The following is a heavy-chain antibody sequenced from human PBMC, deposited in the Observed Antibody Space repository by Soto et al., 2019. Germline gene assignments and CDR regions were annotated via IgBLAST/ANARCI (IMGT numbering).Heavy chain of an antibody. V-gene: IGHV1-18*01. J-gene: IGHJ4*02. CDR3: ARDSPSSGLLGGNY. CDR1: GYSFQRYG. Sequence: QVQLVQSGAEVKRPGASVKVSCKASGYSFQRYGISWVRQAPGQGLEWVGWISAFNGDTKYAQRLQDRVSMTTDTSTDTAHMELRSLRSDDTAIYYCARDSPSSGLLGGNYWGQGTLVTVSS. CDR2: ISAFNGDT. D-gene: IGHD6-19*01.